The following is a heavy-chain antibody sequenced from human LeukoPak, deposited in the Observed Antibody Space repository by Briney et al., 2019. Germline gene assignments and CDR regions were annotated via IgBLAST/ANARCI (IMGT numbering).Heavy chain of an antibody. V-gene: IGHV4-30-4*01. CDR1: GGSISSGDYY. D-gene: IGHD3-3*01. J-gene: IGHJ5*02. Sequence: SETLSLTFTVSGGSISSGDYYWSWIRQPPGKGLEWIGYIYYSGSTYYNPSLKSRVTISVDTSKNQFSLKLGSVTAADTAVYYCARESRDFWSGINWFDPWGQGTLVTVSS. CDR3: ARESRDFWSGINWFDP. CDR2: IYYSGST.